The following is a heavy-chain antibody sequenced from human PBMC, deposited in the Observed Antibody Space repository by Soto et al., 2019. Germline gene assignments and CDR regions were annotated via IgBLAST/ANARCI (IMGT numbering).Heavy chain of an antibody. CDR1: DDSINSDKYY. CDR3: ARLEGLATISYYFDF. Sequence: SETLSLTCSVSDDSINSDKYYWGWIRQPPGKGLEWIGGIYYRGNAYYNPSLQTRVTISLDKSKGQFSLKLNSVTAADSAVYFCARLEGLATISYYFDFWGPGALVTSPQ. D-gene: IGHD3-9*01. J-gene: IGHJ4*02. V-gene: IGHV4-39*01. CDR2: IYYRGNA.